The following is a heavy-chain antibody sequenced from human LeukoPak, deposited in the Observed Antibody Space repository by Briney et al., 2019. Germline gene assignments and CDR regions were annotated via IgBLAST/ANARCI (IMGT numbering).Heavy chain of an antibody. V-gene: IGHV4-59*08. J-gene: IGHJ4*02. CDR3: ARWGIAAAGYFDY. CDR2: IYYSGST. Sequence: GSLRLSCAASGFTFNNYAMGWIRQPPGKGLEWIGYIYYSGSTNYNPSLKSRVTISVDTSKNQFSLKLSSVTAADTAVYYCARWGIAAAGYFDYWGQGTLVTVSS. D-gene: IGHD6-13*01. CDR1: GFTFNNYA.